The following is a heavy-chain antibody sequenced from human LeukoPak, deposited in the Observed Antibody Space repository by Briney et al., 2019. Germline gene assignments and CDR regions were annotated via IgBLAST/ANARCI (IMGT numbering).Heavy chain of an antibody. D-gene: IGHD5-18*01. Sequence: GGSLRLSCAASGFTFSSYGMHWVRQAPGKGLEWVAVISYDGSNKYYADSVKGRFTISRDNSKNTLYLQMNSLRAEDTAVYYCAKDLRGYSYGLRNNWFDPWGQGTLVTVSS. CDR1: GFTFSSYG. CDR3: AKDLRGYSYGLRNNWFDP. V-gene: IGHV3-30*18. J-gene: IGHJ5*02. CDR2: ISYDGSNK.